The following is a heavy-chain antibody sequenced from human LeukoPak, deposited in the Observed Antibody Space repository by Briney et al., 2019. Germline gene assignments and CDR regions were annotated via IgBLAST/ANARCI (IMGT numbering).Heavy chain of an antibody. CDR1: GGSISSSSYY. CDR3: AGTHDYGDE. CDR2: IYYSGST. J-gene: IGHJ4*02. D-gene: IGHD4-17*01. Sequence: PSETLSLTCTVSGGSISSSSYYWGWIRQPPGKGLEWIGSIYYSGSTYYNPSLKSRVTISVDTSKNQFSLKLSSVTAADTAVYYCAGTHDYGDEGGQGTLVTVSS. V-gene: IGHV4-39*01.